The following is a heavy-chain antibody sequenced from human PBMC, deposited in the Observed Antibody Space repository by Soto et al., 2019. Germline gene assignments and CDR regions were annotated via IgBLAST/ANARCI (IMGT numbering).Heavy chain of an antibody. J-gene: IGHJ4*02. V-gene: IGHV1-58*01. CDR3: AARGSSWKFRYDY. CDR1: GFTFTSSA. CDR2: IVVGSGNT. D-gene: IGHD6-13*01. Sequence: SVKVSCKASGFTFTSSAVQWVRQARGQRLEWIGWIVVGSGNTNYAQKFQERVTITRDMSTSTAYMELSSLRSEDTAVYYCAARGSSWKFRYDYWGQGTLVTVCS.